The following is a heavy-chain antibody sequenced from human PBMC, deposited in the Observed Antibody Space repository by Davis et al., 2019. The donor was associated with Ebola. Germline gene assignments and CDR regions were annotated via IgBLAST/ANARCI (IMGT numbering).Heavy chain of an antibody. V-gene: IGHV1-69*06. Sequence: SVKVSCKASGGTFSSYAISWVRQAPGQGLEWMGGIIPIFGTANYAQKFQGRVTITADKSTSTAYMELSSLRSEDTAVYYCAREVRYIYWFDPWGQGTLVTVSS. CDR1: GGTFSSYA. D-gene: IGHD1-14*01. CDR2: IIPIFGTA. J-gene: IGHJ5*02. CDR3: AREVRYIYWFDP.